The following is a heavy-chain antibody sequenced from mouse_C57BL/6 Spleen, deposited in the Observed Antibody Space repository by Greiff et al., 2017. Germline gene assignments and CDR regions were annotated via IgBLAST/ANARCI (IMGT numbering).Heavy chain of an antibody. CDR2: ISNGGGST. D-gene: IGHD2-5*01. CDR1: GFTFSDYY. J-gene: IGHJ3*01. V-gene: IGHV5-12*01. CDR3: ARRAYYSNHGGFAY. Sequence: EVQGVESGGGLVQPGGSLKLSCAASGFTFSDYYMYWVRQTPEKRLEWVAYISNGGGSTYYPDTVKGRFTISRDNAKNTLYLQMSRLKSEDTAMYYCARRAYYSNHGGFAYWGQGTLVTVSA.